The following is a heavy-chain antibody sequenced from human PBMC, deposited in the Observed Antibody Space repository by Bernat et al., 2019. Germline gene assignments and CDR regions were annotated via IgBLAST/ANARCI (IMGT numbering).Heavy chain of an antibody. J-gene: IGHJ5*02. D-gene: IGHD2-21*01. V-gene: IGHV1-69*06. CDR2: IIPIFGTA. CDR3: YRSGCGGDCDCGGFDP. Sequence: QVQLVQSGAEVKKPGSSVKLSCKASGGTFSSYAISWVRQAPGQGLEWMGGIIPIFGTANYAQKFQCRVTITADKSTSTAYMELSSLRADDTAVYYCYRSGCGGDCDCGGFDPWGQGTLVTVSS. CDR1: GGTFSSYA.